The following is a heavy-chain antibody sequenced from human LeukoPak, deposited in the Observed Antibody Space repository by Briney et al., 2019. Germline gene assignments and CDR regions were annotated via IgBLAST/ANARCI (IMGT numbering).Heavy chain of an antibody. CDR2: INTKGGT. V-gene: IGHV4-4*09. CDR3: ATSNDAKIAPFDH. CDR1: GVSMSAYQ. D-gene: IGHD2-21*01. Sequence: SETLSLTCTVSGVSMSAYQWSWVRQSPEKGLEWIGCINTKGGTSYNPSLKSRVTTSVDTSKSQFSLRLTSVTAADTAVYYCATSNDAKIAPFDHWGQGAPVTVSS. J-gene: IGHJ4*02.